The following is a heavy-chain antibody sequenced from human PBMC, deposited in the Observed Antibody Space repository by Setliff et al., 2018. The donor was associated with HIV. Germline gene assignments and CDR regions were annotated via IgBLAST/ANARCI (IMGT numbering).Heavy chain of an antibody. CDR1: GGSISSGSYF. D-gene: IGHD1-26*01. V-gene: IGHV4-61*09. Sequence: SETLSLTCTVSGGSISSGSYFWSWIRQPAGKGLEWIGHIYTSGSTNYNPSLKSRVSISLDTSKNQFSLKLSSVTAADTAVYYCARGRGSYWGQGTLVTVSS. J-gene: IGHJ4*02. CDR3: ARGRGSY. CDR2: IYTSGST.